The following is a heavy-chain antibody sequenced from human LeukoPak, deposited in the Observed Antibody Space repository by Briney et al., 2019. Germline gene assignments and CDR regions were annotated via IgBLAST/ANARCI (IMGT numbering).Heavy chain of an antibody. CDR2: IRYDGSNK. CDR1: GFTFSSYG. V-gene: IGHV3-30*02. Sequence: GGSLRLSCAASGFTFSSYGMHWVRQAPGKGLEWVAFIRYDGSNKYYADSVKGRFTISRDNSKNTLYLQMNSLRAEDTAVYYCAKDYYNSGSYFDYWGQGTLVTVSS. J-gene: IGHJ4*02. D-gene: IGHD3-10*01. CDR3: AKDYYNSGSYFDY.